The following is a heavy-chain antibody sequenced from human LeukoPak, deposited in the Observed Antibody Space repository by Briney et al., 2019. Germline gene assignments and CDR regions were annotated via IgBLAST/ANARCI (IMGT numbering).Heavy chain of an antibody. J-gene: IGHJ6*03. CDR2: ISSSSSYI. D-gene: IGHD6-19*01. Sequence: PGGSLRLSCAASGFTFSSYSMNWVRQAPGKGLEWVSSISSSSSYIYYADSVKGRFTISRDNAKNSLYLQMNSLRAEDTAVYYCARDIYSSGWYPLYYYYMDVWGKGTTVTVSS. V-gene: IGHV3-21*01. CDR1: GFTFSSYS. CDR3: ARDIYSSGWYPLYYYYMDV.